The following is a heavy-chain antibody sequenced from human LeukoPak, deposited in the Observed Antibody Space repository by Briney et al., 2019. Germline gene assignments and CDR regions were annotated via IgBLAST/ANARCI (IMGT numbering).Heavy chain of an antibody. CDR1: GYTFTGYY. J-gene: IGHJ4*02. CDR3: ARLPDTDGGGDCYGY. CDR2: INPNSGGT. V-gene: IGHV1-2*02. Sequence: ASVKVSCKASGYTFTGYYMHWVRQAPGQGLEWMGWINPNSGGTNYAQKFQGRVTMTRDTSISTAYMELSRLRSDDTAVYYCARLPDTDGGGDCYGYWGQGTLVTVS. D-gene: IGHD2-21*02.